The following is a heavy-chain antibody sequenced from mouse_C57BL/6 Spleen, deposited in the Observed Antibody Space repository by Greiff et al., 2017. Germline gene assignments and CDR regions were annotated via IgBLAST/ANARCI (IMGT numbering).Heavy chain of an antibody. J-gene: IGHJ2*01. CDR2: IDPSDSYT. Sequence: VQLQQPGAELVMPGASVKLSCKASGYTFTSYWMHWVKQRPGQGLEWIGEIDPSDSYTNYNQKFKGKSTLTVDKSSSTAYMQLSSLTSEDSAVYYCARGGYGYDDYFDYWGQGTTLTVSS. CDR1: GYTFTSYW. CDR3: ARGGYGYDDYFDY. D-gene: IGHD2-2*01. V-gene: IGHV1-69*01.